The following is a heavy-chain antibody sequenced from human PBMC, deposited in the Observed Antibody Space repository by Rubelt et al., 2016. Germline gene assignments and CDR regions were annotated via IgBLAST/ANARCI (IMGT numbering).Heavy chain of an antibody. Sequence: QVQLVQSGAEVKKPGASVMITCKVSGYTFTELSMHWVRQAPGEAPVWMGGLDPEDGNIVYAQRFQGRVTMTEDTSTDKAYSELSRLGSEDTAVCYGARVTSLTSGGDCWGQGTLVTCSS. J-gene: IGHJ4*02. V-gene: IGHV1-24*01. D-gene: IGHD2-2*01. CDR2: LDPEDGNI. CDR3: ARVTSLTSGGDC. CDR1: GYTFTELS.